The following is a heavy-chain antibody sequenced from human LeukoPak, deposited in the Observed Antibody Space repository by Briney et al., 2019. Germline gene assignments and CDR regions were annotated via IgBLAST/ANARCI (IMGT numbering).Heavy chain of an antibody. Sequence: GGSLRLSCAASGFTFSSYAMSWVRQAPGKGLEWVSGISTSGGSTSYADSVKGRFTISRDNPRNTLYMQMNSLRAEDTAVYYCAIMHRYYDGSGYWVQWGQGTLVTVSS. CDR3: AIMHRYYDGSGYWVQ. D-gene: IGHD3-22*01. J-gene: IGHJ4*02. CDR1: GFTFSSYA. CDR2: ISTSGGST. V-gene: IGHV3-23*01.